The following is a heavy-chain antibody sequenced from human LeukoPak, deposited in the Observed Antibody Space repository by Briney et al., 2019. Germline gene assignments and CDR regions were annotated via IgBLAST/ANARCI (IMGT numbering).Heavy chain of an antibody. CDR2: INHSGST. CDR3: ARVSYQLLSAAFDI. CDR1: GGSFSGYY. Sequence: SETLSLTCAVYGGSFSGYYWSWIRQPPGKGLEWIGEINHSGSTNYNPSLKSRVTISVDTSKNQFSLKLSSVTAADTAVYYCARVSYQLLSAAFDIWGQGTMVTVPS. J-gene: IGHJ3*02. V-gene: IGHV4-34*01. D-gene: IGHD2-2*01.